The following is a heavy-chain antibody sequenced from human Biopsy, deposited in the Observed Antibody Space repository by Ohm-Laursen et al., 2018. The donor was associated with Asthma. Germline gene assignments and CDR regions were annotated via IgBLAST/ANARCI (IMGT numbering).Heavy chain of an antibody. CDR3: AKRRGYSDLTDFDH. CDR1: GFVFSSHA. Sequence: SLRLTCAASGFVFSSHAMHWVRQLPGKGLEWVAVVSYDGGVAHYADSMKGRFTISRDNAKSTLYLQMNRLRTDDTAVYYCAKRRGYSDLTDFDHWGQGTLVTVSS. J-gene: IGHJ4*02. CDR2: VSYDGGVA. D-gene: IGHD3-3*01. V-gene: IGHV3-30*18.